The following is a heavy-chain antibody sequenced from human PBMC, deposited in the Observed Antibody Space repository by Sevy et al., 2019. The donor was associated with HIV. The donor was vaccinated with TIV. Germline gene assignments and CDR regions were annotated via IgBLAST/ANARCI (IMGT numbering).Heavy chain of an antibody. V-gene: IGHV1-24*01. D-gene: IGHD3-22*01. J-gene: IGHJ4*02. Sequence: ATVKVSCKVSGYTLTKLSMHWVRQAPGKGLEWMGGFDPEDGETIYTQKFQGRVTMTEDTSTNTAYMELSSLRSEDTAVYYCTTMEFYSHVIGYSSGDYWGQGTLVTVSS. CDR2: FDPEDGET. CDR1: GYTLTKLS. CDR3: TTMEFYSHVIGYSSGDY.